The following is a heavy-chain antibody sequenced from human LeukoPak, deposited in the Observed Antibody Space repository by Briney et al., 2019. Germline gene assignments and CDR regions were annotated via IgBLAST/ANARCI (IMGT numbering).Heavy chain of an antibody. CDR2: FDPEDGET. V-gene: IGHV1-24*01. CDR3: ATGENYYDSSGYYL. Sequence: GASVKVSCKVSGYTLTELSMHWVRQAPGKGLEWMGGFDPEDGETIYAQKFQGRVTMTEGTSTDTAYMELSSLRSEDTAVYYCATGENYYDSSGYYLWGQGTLVTVSS. CDR1: GYTLTELS. D-gene: IGHD3-22*01. J-gene: IGHJ4*02.